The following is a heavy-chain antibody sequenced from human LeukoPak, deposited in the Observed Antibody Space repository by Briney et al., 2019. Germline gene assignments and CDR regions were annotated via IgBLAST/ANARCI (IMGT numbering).Heavy chain of an antibody. J-gene: IGHJ5*02. CDR1: GFTFSSYA. V-gene: IGHV3-30-3*01. CDR2: ISYDGSNK. Sequence: GGSLRLSCAASGFTFSSYAMHWVRQAPGKGLEWVAVISYDGSNKYYADSVKGRFTISRDNSKNTLYVQMNSLRAEDTAVYYCAKDYRSHQLLSTWFDPWGQGTLVTVSS. D-gene: IGHD2-2*01. CDR3: AKDYRSHQLLSTWFDP.